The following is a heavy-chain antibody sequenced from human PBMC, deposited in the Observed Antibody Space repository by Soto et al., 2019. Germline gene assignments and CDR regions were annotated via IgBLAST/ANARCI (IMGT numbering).Heavy chain of an antibody. Sequence: GGSLRLSCAASGFTFSSYGMHWVRQAPGKGLEWVAVISYDGSNKYYADSVKGRFTISRDNSKNTLYLQMNSLRAEDTAVYYCAKDDVYLIRGVINLSYYMDVWGKGTTVTVSS. CDR3: AKDDVYLIRGVINLSYYMDV. CDR2: ISYDGSNK. CDR1: GFTFSSYG. V-gene: IGHV3-30*18. D-gene: IGHD3-10*01. J-gene: IGHJ6*03.